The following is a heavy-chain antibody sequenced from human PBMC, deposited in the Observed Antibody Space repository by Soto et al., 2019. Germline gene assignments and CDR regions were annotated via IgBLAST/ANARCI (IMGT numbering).Heavy chain of an antibody. CDR1: GFTFSSYS. D-gene: IGHD1-26*01. CDR2: ISSSSRYI. V-gene: IGHV3-21*01. J-gene: IGHJ4*02. Sequence: EVQLVESGGGLVKPGGSLRLSCAASGFTFSSYSMNWVRQAPGKGLEWVSSISSSSRYIYYADSVKGRFTISRDNAKNSLYLQMNSLRAEDTAVYYCARDVSGGWELLHRYYFDYWGQGTLVTVSS. CDR3: ARDVSGGWELLHRYYFDY.